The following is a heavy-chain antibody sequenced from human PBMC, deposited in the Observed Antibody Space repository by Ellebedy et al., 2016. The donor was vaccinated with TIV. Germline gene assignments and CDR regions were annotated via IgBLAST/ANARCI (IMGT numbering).Heavy chain of an antibody. J-gene: IGHJ4*02. Sequence: GESLKISCAASGFSFSSYAMSWVRQAPGKGLEWVSGIVGSGGSRYANSVEGRFIISRDNSKRTLYLQMNSLRAEDTAVYYCAKGRGGGSDSSAPRYYFDSWGLGTLVTVSS. CDR2: IVGSGGSR. D-gene: IGHD6-19*01. V-gene: IGHV3-23*01. CDR1: GFSFSSYA. CDR3: AKGRGGGSDSSAPRYYFDS.